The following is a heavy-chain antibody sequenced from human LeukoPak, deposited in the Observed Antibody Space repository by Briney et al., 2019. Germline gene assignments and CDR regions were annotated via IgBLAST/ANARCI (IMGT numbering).Heavy chain of an antibody. CDR3: ARVFDYGDYVGWYFDL. CDR1: GGTFSSYA. CDR2: IIPIFGTA. Sequence: SVKASCKASGGTFSSYAISWVRQAPGQGLEWMGGIIPIFGTANYAQKFQGRVTITTDESTSTAYMELSSLRSEDTAVYYCARVFDYGDYVGWYFDLWGRGTLVTVSS. V-gene: IGHV1-69*05. J-gene: IGHJ2*01. D-gene: IGHD4-17*01.